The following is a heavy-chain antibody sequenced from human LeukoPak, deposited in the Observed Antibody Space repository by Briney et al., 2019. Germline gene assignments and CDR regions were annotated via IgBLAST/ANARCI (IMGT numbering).Heavy chain of an antibody. D-gene: IGHD5-24*01. CDR2: IKQDGSEK. J-gene: IGHJ4*02. V-gene: IGHV3-7*01. Sequence: GGSLGLSCAASGFTFSSYWMSWVRQAPGKGLEWVANIKQDGSEKYYVDSVKGRFTISRDNAKNSLYLQMNSLRAEDTAVYYCASFVEMATIGDYWGQGTLVTVSS. CDR1: GFTFSSYW. CDR3: ASFVEMATIGDY.